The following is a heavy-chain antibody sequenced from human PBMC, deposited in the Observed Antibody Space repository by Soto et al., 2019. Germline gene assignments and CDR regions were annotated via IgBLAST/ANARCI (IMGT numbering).Heavy chain of an antibody. D-gene: IGHD3-10*01. CDR2: ISYDGSNK. CDR3: ALTRGGYNFDY. J-gene: IGHJ4*02. CDR1: GFTFSSYG. Sequence: GGSLRLSCAVSGFTFSSYGMHWVRQAPGKGLEWVAVISYDGSNKYYADSVKGRFTISRDNSKNTLYLQMNSLRAEDAAVYYCALTRGGYNFDYWGQGTLVTVSS. V-gene: IGHV3-30*03.